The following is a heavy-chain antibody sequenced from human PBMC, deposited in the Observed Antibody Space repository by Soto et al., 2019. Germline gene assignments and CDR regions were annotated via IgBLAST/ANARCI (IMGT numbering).Heavy chain of an antibody. V-gene: IGHV4-34*01. J-gene: IGHJ6*03. CDR2: INHSGST. CDR3: ARAGYSSSWYHNQYYYMDV. Sequence: SETLSLTCAVYGGSFSGYYWSWIRQPPGKGLEWIGEINHSGSTNYNPSLKSRVTISVDTSKNQFSLKLSSVTAADTAVYYCARAGYSSSWYHNQYYYMDVWGKGTTVTVSS. D-gene: IGHD6-13*01. CDR1: GGSFSGYY.